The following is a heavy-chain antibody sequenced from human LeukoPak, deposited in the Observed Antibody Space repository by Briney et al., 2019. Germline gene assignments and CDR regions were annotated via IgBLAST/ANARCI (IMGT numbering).Heavy chain of an antibody. CDR2: IWSDGSYK. CDR1: GFTFSSYG. D-gene: IGHD5-12*01. Sequence: GGSLRLSCAASGFTFSSYGFHWVRQAPGKGLEWVAVIWSDGSYKYYADSVKGRFTISRDDSKNTLYLQMNSLRAEDTAVYYCARDNSGYDCWGQGTLVTVSS. V-gene: IGHV3-33*01. J-gene: IGHJ4*02. CDR3: ARDNSGYDC.